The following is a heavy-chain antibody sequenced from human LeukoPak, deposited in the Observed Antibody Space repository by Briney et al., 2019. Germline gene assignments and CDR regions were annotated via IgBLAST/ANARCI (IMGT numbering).Heavy chain of an antibody. J-gene: IGHJ4*02. V-gene: IGHV1-69*13. CDR3: ARGSSSVQNV. CDR1: GGTFSSYA. D-gene: IGHD6-6*01. Sequence: GASVKVSFKASGGTFSSYAISWVRQAPGQGLEWMGGIIPIFGTANYAQKFQGRVTITADESTSTAYMELSSLRSEDTAVYYCARGSSSVQNVWGQGTLVTVSS. CDR2: IIPIFGTA.